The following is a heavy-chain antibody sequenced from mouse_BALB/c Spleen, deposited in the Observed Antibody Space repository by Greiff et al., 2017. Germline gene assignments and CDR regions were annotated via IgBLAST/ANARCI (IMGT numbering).Heavy chain of an antibody. V-gene: IGHV3-8*02. CDR2: ISYSGST. Sequence: DVQLVESGPSLVKPSQTLSLTCSVTGDSITSGYWNWIRKFPGNKLEYMGYISYSGSTYYNPSLKSRISITRDTSKNQYYLQLNSVTTEDTATYYCARFYYGNYGYFDVWGAGTTVTVSS. CDR3: ARFYYGNYGYFDV. CDR1: GDSITSGY. D-gene: IGHD2-1*01. J-gene: IGHJ1*01.